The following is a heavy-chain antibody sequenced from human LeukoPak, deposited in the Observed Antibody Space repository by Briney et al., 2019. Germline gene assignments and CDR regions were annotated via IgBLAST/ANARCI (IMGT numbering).Heavy chain of an antibody. D-gene: IGHD4-17*01. CDR3: AKSPFGDYVPYMDV. CDR1: GFTLSSYA. Sequence: GGSLRLSRAASGFTLSSYAMNWVRQAPGKGLEWVSGIGTTGGSTYYADSAKGRFTISRDNSKNTLYLQMNSLRAEDTAVYYCAKSPFGDYVPYMDVWGKGTTVTVSS. CDR2: IGTTGGST. J-gene: IGHJ6*03. V-gene: IGHV3-23*01.